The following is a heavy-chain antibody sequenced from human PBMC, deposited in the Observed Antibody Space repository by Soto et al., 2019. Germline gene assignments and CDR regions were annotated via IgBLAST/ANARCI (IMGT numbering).Heavy chain of an antibody. CDR2: IYWDDDK. CDR1: GFSLSTSGVG. V-gene: IGHV2-5*02. D-gene: IGHD3-10*01. J-gene: IGHJ5*02. CDR3: AHRILWFGDETRGGFDP. Sequence: QITLKESGPTLVKPTQTLTLTCTFSGFSLSTSGVGVGWIRPPPGKALEWLALIYWDDDKRYSPSLKSRLTITKDTAKNQVVLTMTNMDPVDTAKYYCAHRILWFGDETRGGFDPWGQGTLVTVSS.